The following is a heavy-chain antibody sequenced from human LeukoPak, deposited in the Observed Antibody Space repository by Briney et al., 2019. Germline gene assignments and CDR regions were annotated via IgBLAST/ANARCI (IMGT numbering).Heavy chain of an antibody. CDR2: ISGSGGST. CDR3: AKDRDIVVVVAATPFDY. J-gene: IGHJ4*02. D-gene: IGHD2-15*01. CDR1: GFTFSSYW. Sequence: PGGSLRLSCAASGFTFSSYWMSWVRQAPGKGLEWVSAISGSGGSTYYADSVKGRFTISRDNSKNTLYLQMNSLRAEDTAVYYCAKDRDIVVVVAATPFDYWGQGTLVTVSS. V-gene: IGHV3-23*01.